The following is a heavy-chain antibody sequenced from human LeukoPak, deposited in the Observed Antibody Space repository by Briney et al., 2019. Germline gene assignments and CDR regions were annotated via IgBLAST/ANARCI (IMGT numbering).Heavy chain of an antibody. Sequence: PGGSLRLSCAASGFTVSSHYMSWVRQAPGKGLEWVSVIYSGGSTYYADSVKGRFTISRDNSKNTLYLQMNSLRAEDTAVYYCARDGLYNSVTTDYWGQGALVTVSS. D-gene: IGHD4-17*01. J-gene: IGHJ4*02. CDR1: GFTVSSHY. CDR2: IYSGGST. CDR3: ARDGLYNSVTTDY. V-gene: IGHV3-53*01.